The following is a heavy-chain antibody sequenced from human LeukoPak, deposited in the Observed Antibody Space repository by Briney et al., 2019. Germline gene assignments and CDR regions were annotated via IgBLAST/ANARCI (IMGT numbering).Heavy chain of an antibody. Sequence: SETLPLTCAVSGYSISSGYYWGWIRQPPGKGLEWIGSIYHSGSTYYNPSLKSRVTISVDTSKNQFSLKLSSVTAADTAVYYCGSSSWYGWFDPWGQGTLVTVSS. J-gene: IGHJ5*02. D-gene: IGHD6-13*01. CDR1: GYSISSGYY. V-gene: IGHV4-38-2*01. CDR3: GSSSWYGWFDP. CDR2: IYHSGST.